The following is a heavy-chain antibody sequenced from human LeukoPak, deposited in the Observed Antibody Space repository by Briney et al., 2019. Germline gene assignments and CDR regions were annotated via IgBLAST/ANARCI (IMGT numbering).Heavy chain of an antibody. V-gene: IGHV3-53*01. D-gene: IGHD6-19*01. CDR3: TSGQMFTSGGFDD. Sequence: GDSLRLSCAASGFSVSDKYMGWVRQAPGKGLEWVSVIYTAGDTFYPDSVRGRFSISRDTSRNMVNLQMNSLRAEDTALYYCTSGQMFTSGGFDDWGQGTLVTVSS. J-gene: IGHJ4*02. CDR2: IYTAGDT. CDR1: GFSVSDKY.